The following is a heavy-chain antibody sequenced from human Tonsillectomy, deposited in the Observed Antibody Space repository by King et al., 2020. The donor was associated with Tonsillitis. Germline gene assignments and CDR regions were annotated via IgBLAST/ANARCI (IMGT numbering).Heavy chain of an antibody. CDR1: GFSLSTSGMR. D-gene: IGHD3-3*02. Sequence: VTLKESGPALVKPTQTLTLTCTFSGFSLSTSGMRVIWIRQPPGKALEWLARIDWDDEKFYTTSLKHRLTISKDTSKNKVLLRMTNMDPVVTASYYCARATDLAWFDPWGQGTLVTVSS. CDR2: IDWDDEK. V-gene: IGHV2-70*04. J-gene: IGHJ5*02. CDR3: ARATDLAWFDP.